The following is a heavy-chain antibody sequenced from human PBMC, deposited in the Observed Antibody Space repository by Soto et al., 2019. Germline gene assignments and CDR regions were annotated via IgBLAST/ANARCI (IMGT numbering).Heavy chain of an antibody. V-gene: IGHV1-24*01. CDR1: GYTLTELS. CDR2: FDPEDDET. Sequence: ASVKVSCKVSGYTLTELSMHWVRQAPGKGLEWMGGFDPEDDETIYAQKFQGRVTMTEDTSTDTAYMELSSLRSEDTAVDYCAAVFGAARPLYYCDGMDVWGQGTTVTVSS. J-gene: IGHJ6*02. D-gene: IGHD6-25*01. CDR3: AAVFGAARPLYYCDGMDV.